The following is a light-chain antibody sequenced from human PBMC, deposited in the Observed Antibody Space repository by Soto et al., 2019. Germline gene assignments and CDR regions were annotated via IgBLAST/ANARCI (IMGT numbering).Light chain of an antibody. Sequence: DIQMPQSPSSLSASIGDRVIITCQTSQAIGNFLNWYQQKPGKTPDLLIYDAANLETGFTSRFSGSGSVTYLSFSISSLQPDAFAKYYCQRYDNLHLTFGGGTRVEIK. V-gene: IGKV1-33*01. CDR2: DAA. CDR3: QRYDNLHLT. CDR1: QAIGNF. J-gene: IGKJ4*01.